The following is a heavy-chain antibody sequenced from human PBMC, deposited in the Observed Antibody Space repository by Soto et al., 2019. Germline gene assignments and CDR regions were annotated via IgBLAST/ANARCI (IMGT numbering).Heavy chain of an antibody. CDR1: GYTFTGYY. Sequence: QVQLVHSGAEVKKPGASVKVSCKASGYTFTGYYMHWVRQAPGQGLEWMGWINPNSGGTNYAQKFQGRVTMTRDTSISTAYMELSRLRSADTAVYYCARGGYYYDSSGYYNYWGQGTLVTVSS. D-gene: IGHD3-22*01. J-gene: IGHJ4*02. CDR3: ARGGYYYDSSGYYNY. V-gene: IGHV1-2*02. CDR2: INPNSGGT.